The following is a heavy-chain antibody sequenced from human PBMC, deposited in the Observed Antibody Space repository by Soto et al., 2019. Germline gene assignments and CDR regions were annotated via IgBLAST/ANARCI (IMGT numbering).Heavy chain of an antibody. J-gene: IGHJ6*02. Sequence: PSETLSLTCTGSGGSISSGDYYCSWIRQPPGRGLEWIGEINHSGSTNYNPSLKSRVTISVDTSRNQFSLKLSSVTAADTAVYYCARTWGYDILTGYYPYYYYYYGMDVWGQGTTVTGSS. CDR3: ARTWGYDILTGYYPYYYYYYGMDV. D-gene: IGHD3-9*01. CDR2: INHSGST. CDR1: GGSISSGDYY. V-gene: IGHV4-34*01.